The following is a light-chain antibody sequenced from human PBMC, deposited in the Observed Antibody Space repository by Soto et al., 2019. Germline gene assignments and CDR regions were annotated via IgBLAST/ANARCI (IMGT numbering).Light chain of an antibody. J-gene: IGLJ1*01. Sequence: QSALTQPAFVSGSPGQSITISCSGTSSNIGGYNVVSWYQQHPGKAPKVIVYEGIKRPSGVSDRFSGSTSGSTASLTISGLQAEDEAEYYCCSYVGATTYVFGSGTRSPS. CDR3: CSYVGATTYV. CDR1: SSNIGGYNV. CDR2: EGI. V-gene: IGLV2-23*01.